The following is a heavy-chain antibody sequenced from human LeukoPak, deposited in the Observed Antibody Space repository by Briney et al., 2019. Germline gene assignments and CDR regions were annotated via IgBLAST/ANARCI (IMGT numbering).Heavy chain of an antibody. CDR2: INPNSGGT. V-gene: IGHV1-2*02. Sequence: ASVTVSFKASGYTFTGYYMHWVRQAPGQGLEWMGWINPNSGGTNYAQKFQGRVTMTRDTSISTAYMELSRLRSDDTAVYYCARDPPLASSGYQDYWGQGTLVTVSS. J-gene: IGHJ4*02. CDR3: ARDPPLASSGYQDY. CDR1: GYTFTGYY. D-gene: IGHD3-22*01.